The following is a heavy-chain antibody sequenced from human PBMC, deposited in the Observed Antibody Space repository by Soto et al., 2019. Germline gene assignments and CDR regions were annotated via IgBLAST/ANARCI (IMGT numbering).Heavy chain of an antibody. CDR2: IYHSGST. J-gene: IGHJ3*02. Sequence: QVQLQESGPGLVKPSGTLSLTCAVSGGSISSSYWWSWVRQPPGKGLEWIGEIYHSGSTNYNPSLKSRVTISVDKSKNQFSLKLSSVTAADTAVYYCARRRITMIVVVLDAFDIWGQGTMATVSS. CDR3: ARRRITMIVVVLDAFDI. D-gene: IGHD3-22*01. V-gene: IGHV4-4*02. CDR1: GGSISSSYW.